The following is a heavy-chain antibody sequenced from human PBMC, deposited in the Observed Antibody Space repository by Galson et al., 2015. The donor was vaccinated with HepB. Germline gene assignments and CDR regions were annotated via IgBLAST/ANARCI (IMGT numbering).Heavy chain of an antibody. CDR1: GYRFTSFA. Sequence: SVKASCKASGYRFTSFAMHWVRQAPGQRLEWMGWINAGNGNTKYSQKFQGRVTITRDTSASTAYMQLSSLKSEDTAVYYCARGSAGLVYGMDVWGQGTTVTVSS. CDR2: INAGNGNT. CDR3: ARGSAGLVYGMDV. J-gene: IGHJ6*02. V-gene: IGHV1-3*01. D-gene: IGHD2-15*01.